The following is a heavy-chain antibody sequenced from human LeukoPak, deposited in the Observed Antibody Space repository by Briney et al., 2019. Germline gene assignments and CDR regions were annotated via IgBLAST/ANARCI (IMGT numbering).Heavy chain of an antibody. J-gene: IGHJ4*02. CDR2: ISWNSGSI. CDR1: GFTFGDYA. CDR3: AKAAVPGIAAAGTSE. V-gene: IGHV3-9*01. Sequence: GGSLRLSCAASGFTFGDYAMHWVRQAPGKGLEWVSGISWNSGSIGYADSVKGRFTISRDNAKNSLYLQMNSLRAEDTALYYCAKAAVPGIAAAGTSEWGQGTLVTVSS. D-gene: IGHD6-13*01.